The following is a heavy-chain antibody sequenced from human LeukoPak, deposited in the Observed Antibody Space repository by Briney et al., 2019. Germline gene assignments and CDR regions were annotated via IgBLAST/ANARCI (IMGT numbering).Heavy chain of an antibody. Sequence: GGSLRLSCAASGFTFSSFGMSWVRQAPGKGLEWVSAISTTGGTAYYADSVKGRFTISRDNSKNTLYLQMNSLRAEDTAIYYCAKNGDRGAYCSGGSCYPYYYYNMDVWGKGTTVTISS. CDR2: ISTTGGTA. CDR3: AKNGDRGAYCSGGSCYPYYYYNMDV. D-gene: IGHD2-15*01. J-gene: IGHJ6*03. V-gene: IGHV3-23*01. CDR1: GFTFSSFG.